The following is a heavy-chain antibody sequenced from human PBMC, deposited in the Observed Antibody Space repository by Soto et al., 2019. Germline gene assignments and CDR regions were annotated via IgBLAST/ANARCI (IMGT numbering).Heavy chain of an antibody. CDR3: TTEPLGYCSSSTCYDYFDY. V-gene: IGHV3-15*01. J-gene: IGHJ4*02. CDR2: IKSKTDGGTA. Sequence: GGSLRLSCSASGFTFSNAWMSWVRQAPGKGLEWVGRIKSKTDGGTADYGAPVKGRFTISRDDSKNTLYLQMNSLKTEDTAVYYCTTEPLGYCSSSTCYDYFDYWGQGT. CDR1: GFTFSNAW. D-gene: IGHD2-2*01.